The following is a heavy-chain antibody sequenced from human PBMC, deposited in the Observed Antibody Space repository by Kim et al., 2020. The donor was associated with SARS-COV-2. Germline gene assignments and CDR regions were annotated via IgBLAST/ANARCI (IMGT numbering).Heavy chain of an antibody. CDR3: ARAGPYDTDV. J-gene: IGHJ6*02. D-gene: IGHD3-22*01. V-gene: IGHV3-11*06. Sequence: YTNYADSVKGRFTISRDNAKNSLYLQMNSLRAEDSAVYYCARAGPYDTDVWGQGTTVTVSS. CDR2: YT.